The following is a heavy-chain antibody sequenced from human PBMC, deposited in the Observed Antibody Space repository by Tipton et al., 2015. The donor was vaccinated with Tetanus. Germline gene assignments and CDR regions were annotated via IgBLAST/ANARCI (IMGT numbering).Heavy chain of an antibody. D-gene: IGHD6-19*01. CDR3: ARDGEYSSGYYFEY. CDR1: GYTYSSYV. CDR2: INANTGNP. Sequence: QSGAEVKKPGASVKVSCKASGYTYSSYVMNWVRQAPGQGLEWMGWINANTGNPTYAQGFTGRFVFSLDTSVSTAYLQISSLKAEDTAVYYCARDGEYSSGYYFEYWGQGTLVTVSS. J-gene: IGHJ4*02. V-gene: IGHV7-4-1*02.